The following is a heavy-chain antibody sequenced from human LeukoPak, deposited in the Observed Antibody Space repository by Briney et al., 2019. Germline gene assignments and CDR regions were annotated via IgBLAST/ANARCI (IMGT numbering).Heavy chain of an antibody. J-gene: IGHJ6*03. Sequence: GGSLRLSCAASGFAFSSYWMSWFRQAPGKGLEWVANIKQDGSEKFYADSVKGRFTVSRDNAENSLFLQMNSLSAEDTALYYCARVVTAWSMDVWGKGTTVTVSS. CDR2: IKQDGSEK. CDR1: GFAFSSYW. V-gene: IGHV3-7*01. D-gene: IGHD2-21*02. CDR3: ARVVTAWSMDV.